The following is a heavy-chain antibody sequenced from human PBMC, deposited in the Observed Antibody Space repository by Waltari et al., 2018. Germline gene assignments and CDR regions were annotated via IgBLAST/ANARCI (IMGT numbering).Heavy chain of an antibody. J-gene: IGHJ4*02. CDR1: GFSLSYNY. V-gene: IGHV3-53*04. D-gene: IGHD1-26*01. Sequence: DVQLVESGGGLVLPGGSLRLSCAVSGFSLSYNYMCWVRQAPGKGLEWVSIIYIGVTTYSADSVKGRFTISKDNSKNTLYLQMNSLRTDDTAVYFCASLYCSSGSCYVDDWGQGTLVSVSS. CDR3: ASLYCSSGSCYVDD. CDR2: IYIGVTT.